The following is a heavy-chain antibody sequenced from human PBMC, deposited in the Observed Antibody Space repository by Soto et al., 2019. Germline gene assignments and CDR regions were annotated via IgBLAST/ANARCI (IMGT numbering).Heavy chain of an antibody. CDR2: ISSSSSYI. V-gene: IGHV3-21*01. J-gene: IGHJ3*02. Sequence: EVQLVGSGGGLVKPGGSLGLSCAASGFTFSSYSMNWVRQAPGKGLEWVSPISSSSSYIYYADSVKGRFTISRDNAKNSLYLQMNSLRAEDTAVYYCARDLPYSIAAALGGAFDIWGQGTMVTVSS. CDR3: ARDLPYSIAAALGGAFDI. CDR1: GFTFSSYS. D-gene: IGHD6-13*01.